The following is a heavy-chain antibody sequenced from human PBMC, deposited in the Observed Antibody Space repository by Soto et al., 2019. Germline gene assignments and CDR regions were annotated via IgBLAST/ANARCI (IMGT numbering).Heavy chain of an antibody. CDR2: ISENGGIT. Sequence: GGSLRLSWAASGFTFSTCWVQWVRQVPGEGLMWVSSISENGGITTYADSVKGRFTISRDNAKNTLYLQMNGLRVEDTAIYYCAREYYSSGTHWGQGTLVTVST. V-gene: IGHV3-74*01. J-gene: IGHJ1*01. CDR1: GFTFSTCW. CDR3: AREYYSSGTH. D-gene: IGHD3-10*01.